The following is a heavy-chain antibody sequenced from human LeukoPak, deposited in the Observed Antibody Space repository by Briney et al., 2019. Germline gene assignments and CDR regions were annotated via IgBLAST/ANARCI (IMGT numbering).Heavy chain of an antibody. CDR1: GFTFSSYS. J-gene: IGHJ4*02. Sequence: GGSLRLSCAASGFTFSSYSMNWVRQAPGKGLEWVSFISSSSSYIYYADSVKGRFTISRDNARNSLYLQMNSLRAEDTAVYYCATKTGSGTYPLDYWGQGTLVTVSS. CDR2: ISSSSSYI. CDR3: ATKTGSGTYPLDY. D-gene: IGHD3-10*01. V-gene: IGHV3-21*01.